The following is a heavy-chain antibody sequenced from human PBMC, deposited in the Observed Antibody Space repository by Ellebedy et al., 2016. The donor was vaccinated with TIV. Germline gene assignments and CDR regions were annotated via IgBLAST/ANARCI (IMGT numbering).Heavy chain of an antibody. V-gene: IGHV3-74*01. Sequence: GESLKISCEASGFTFSTYWMHWVRQAPGKGLVWVALITSEVRSTSYADSVKGRFTISRDDARNTLYLEMSSLRVEDTAVYYCVGSDDFDYWGQGTLVTVSS. D-gene: IGHD2-21*02. CDR1: GFTFSTYW. J-gene: IGHJ4*02. CDR2: ITSEVRST. CDR3: VGSDDFDY.